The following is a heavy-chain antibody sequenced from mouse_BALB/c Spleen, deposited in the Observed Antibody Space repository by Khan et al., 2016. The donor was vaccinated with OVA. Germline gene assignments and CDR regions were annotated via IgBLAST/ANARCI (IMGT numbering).Heavy chain of an antibody. CDR2: IYPGNSDT. V-gene: IGHV1-5*01. D-gene: IGHD3-1*01. CDR1: GYSFTSYL. Sequence: EVQLQQSGTVLARPGDSVKMSCKASGYSFTSYLIHWVKQRHGKGLEWIGDIYPGNSDTTSNQKFKDKAKLTAGTSDNTAYMELSSLTNADSAVYDGARWGYISFAYWGQGTLVTVSA. CDR3: ARWGYISFAY. J-gene: IGHJ3*01.